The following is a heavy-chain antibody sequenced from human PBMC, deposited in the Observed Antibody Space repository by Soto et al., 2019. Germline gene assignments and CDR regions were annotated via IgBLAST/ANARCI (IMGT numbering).Heavy chain of an antibody. V-gene: IGHV3-53*01. CDR1: GFTVSSNY. D-gene: IGHD3-9*01. Sequence: GGSLRLSCAASGFTVSSNYMSWVRQAPGKGLEWVSVIYSGGSTYYADSVKGRFTISRDNSKNTLYLQMNSLRAEDTAVYYCARELVLRYFDWAQRGDAFDIWGQGTMVTVSS. CDR2: IYSGGST. J-gene: IGHJ3*02. CDR3: ARELVLRYFDWAQRGDAFDI.